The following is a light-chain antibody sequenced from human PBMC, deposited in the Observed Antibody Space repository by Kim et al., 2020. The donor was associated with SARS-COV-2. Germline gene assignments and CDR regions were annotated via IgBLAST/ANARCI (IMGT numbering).Light chain of an antibody. CDR3: QKYDSTSPLT. CDR1: QSVSSD. CDR2: GAS. V-gene: IGKV3-20*01. Sequence: LAPAERATLSCEASQSVSSDVAWYQQRPGQAPRLLTYGASRRATGNPDRFSGSVCGRDFTLTICRLEHEDFAVYYCQKYDSTSPLTFGQGNKLG. J-gene: IGKJ2*01.